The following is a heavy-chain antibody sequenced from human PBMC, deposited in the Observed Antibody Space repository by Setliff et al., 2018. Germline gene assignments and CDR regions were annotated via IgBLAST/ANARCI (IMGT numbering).Heavy chain of an antibody. CDR3: ARDHHSAYYYDSSGLGNDY. V-gene: IGHV1-18*01. CDR2: ISAYNGNT. D-gene: IGHD3-22*01. Sequence: ASVKVSCKASGYTFTSYGISWVRQAPGQGLEWMGWISAYNGNTNYAQKLQGRVTMTTDTTTSTAYMELRSLRSDDTAVYYCARDHHSAYYYDSSGLGNDYWGQGTLVTVSS. J-gene: IGHJ4*02. CDR1: GYTFTSYG.